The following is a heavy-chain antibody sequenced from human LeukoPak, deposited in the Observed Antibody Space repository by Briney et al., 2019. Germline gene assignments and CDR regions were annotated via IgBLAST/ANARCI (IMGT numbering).Heavy chain of an antibody. D-gene: IGHD5/OR15-5a*01. CDR2: ISSTNTYK. V-gene: IGHV3-21*01. CDR1: GFSFNTYN. CDR3: ARDLSPVDIVSTVLDH. Sequence: GGSLRLSCGASGFSFNTYNMNWVRQAPGRGLEWVSSISSTNTYKKYSDSVKGRFTISRDNAKNSLYLQMSSLRAEDTAVYYCARDLSPVDIVSTVLDHWGHGTLVTVS. J-gene: IGHJ4*01.